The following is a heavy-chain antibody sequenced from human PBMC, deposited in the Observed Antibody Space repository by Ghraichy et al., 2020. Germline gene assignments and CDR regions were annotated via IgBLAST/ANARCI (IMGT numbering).Heavy chain of an antibody. CDR2: IYYSGSA. CDR3: ARGLLGYCSSISCYGFDY. Sequence: SQTLSLTCTVSGGSISNSSYYWGWIRQPPGKGLEWIGSIYYSGSAYYNPSLKSLVTISVDTPRNQFSLNLRSVTAADTAIYYCARGLLGYCSSISCYGFDYWGQGPLVTVSS. CDR1: GGSISNSSYY. V-gene: IGHV4-39*01. D-gene: IGHD2-2*01. J-gene: IGHJ4*02.